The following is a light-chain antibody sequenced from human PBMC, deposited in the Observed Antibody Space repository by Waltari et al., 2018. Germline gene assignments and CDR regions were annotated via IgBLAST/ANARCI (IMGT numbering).Light chain of an antibody. V-gene: IGKV3-11*01. CDR3: QQRRNWPLT. CDR2: DTS. CDR1: QSVTNY. Sequence: IVLTQSPAILSLSPGERASLSCRASQSVTNYLAWYQQKPGQAPRLLIYDTSNRATGIPARFSGSGFGTDFTLTISSLEPEDFAVDYCQQRRNWPLTFGGGTKVEIK. J-gene: IGKJ4*01.